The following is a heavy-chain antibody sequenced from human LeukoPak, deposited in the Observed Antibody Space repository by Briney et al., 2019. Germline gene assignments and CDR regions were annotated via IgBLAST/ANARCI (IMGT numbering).Heavy chain of an antibody. J-gene: IGHJ4*02. D-gene: IGHD5-18*01. CDR1: GFTFSGSA. CDR2: IRSKANNYAT. V-gene: IGHV3-73*01. CDR3: TRRVDIAMVEGIDFDY. Sequence: GGSLRLSCAASGFTFSGSAMHWVRQASGKGLEWVGRIRSKANNYATAYAASVKGRFTISRDDPKNKAYLQMNSLKTEDTAVYYCTRRVDIAMVEGIDFDYWGQGTLVTVSS.